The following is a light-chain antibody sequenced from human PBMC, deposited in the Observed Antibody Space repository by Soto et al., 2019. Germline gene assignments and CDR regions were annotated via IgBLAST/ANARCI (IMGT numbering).Light chain of an antibody. V-gene: IGKV4-1*01. CDR3: QQCYNTPS. CDR2: WAS. Sequence: DIVMTQSPDSLSVSLGERATINCKSSQSGLYSSNTKNCLAWYQQKPGQSPKLLIYWASTRESGVPDRFSGSGSGTDFTLTISSLQAEDVAVYYCQQCYNTPSFGPGTKVDI. CDR1: QSGLYSSNTKNC. J-gene: IGKJ3*01.